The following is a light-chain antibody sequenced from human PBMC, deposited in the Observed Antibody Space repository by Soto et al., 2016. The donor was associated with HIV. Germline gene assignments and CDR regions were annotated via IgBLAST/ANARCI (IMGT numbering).Light chain of an antibody. Sequence: AIRMTQSPSSFSASTGDRVTITCRASQVISSYLAWYQQKPGKAPKLLIYDATTLQSGVPSRFSGSGSGTDFTLTISCLQSEDIATYYCQRYDNLPITFGQGTRLVIK. CDR1: QVISSY. CDR3: QRYDNLPIT. J-gene: IGKJ5*01. CDR2: DAT. V-gene: IGKV1-8*01.